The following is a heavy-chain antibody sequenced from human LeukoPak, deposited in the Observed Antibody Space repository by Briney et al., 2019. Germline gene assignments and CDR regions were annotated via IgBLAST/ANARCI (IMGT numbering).Heavy chain of an antibody. CDR3: ARALTTVTTVLAFISY. CDR2: INPNSGGT. D-gene: IGHD4-17*01. J-gene: IGHJ4*02. Sequence: ASVKVSCKASGYTFTGYYMHWVRQAPGQGLEWMGWINPNSGGTNYAQKFQGRVTMTRDTSISTAYMELSRLRSDDTAVYYCARALTTVTTVLAFISYWGQGTLVTVSS. CDR1: GYTFTGYY. V-gene: IGHV1-2*02.